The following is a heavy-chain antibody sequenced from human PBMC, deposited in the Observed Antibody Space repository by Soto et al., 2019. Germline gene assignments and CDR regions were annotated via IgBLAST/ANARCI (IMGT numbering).Heavy chain of an antibody. J-gene: IGHJ4*02. CDR2: ISAYNGNT. CDR1: GYTFTSYG. CDR3: GRHHVFDY. Sequence: ASVKVSCKASGYTFTSYGISWVRQAPGQGVEGMGWISAYNGNTNYEQKLQGRVTMTTDTSKSTAYMELRSVRDDDTAVYYCGRHHVFDYWGQGTLVTVSS. V-gene: IGHV1-18*01.